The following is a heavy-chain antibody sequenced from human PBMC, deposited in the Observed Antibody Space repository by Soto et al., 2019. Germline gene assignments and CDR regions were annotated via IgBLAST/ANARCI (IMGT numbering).Heavy chain of an antibody. V-gene: IGHV4-34*01. D-gene: IGHD4-4*01. CDR2: INHSGST. CDR3: AQTTVSYYSYGMDV. J-gene: IGHJ6*02. Sequence: LSLTCAVYGGSFSGYYWSWIRQPPGKGLEWIGEINHSGSTNYNPSLKSRVTISVDTSKNQFSLKLSSVTAADTAVYYCAQTTVSYYSYGMDVWGQGTTVTVSS. CDR1: GGSFSGYY.